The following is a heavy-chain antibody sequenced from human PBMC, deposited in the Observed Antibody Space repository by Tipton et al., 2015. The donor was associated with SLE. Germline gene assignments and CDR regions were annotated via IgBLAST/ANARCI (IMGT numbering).Heavy chain of an antibody. Sequence: TLSLTCTVSGGSISSGSYYWSWIRQPAGKGLEWIGRIYISGTTNYNHSLKSRVTISVHTSKNQFSLRLSSVTAADSAVYYCARDGGTTGYFDFWGQGTLVTVSS. CDR2: IYISGTT. J-gene: IGHJ4*02. CDR3: ARDGGTTGYFDF. D-gene: IGHD4-17*01. V-gene: IGHV4-61*02. CDR1: GGSISSGSYY.